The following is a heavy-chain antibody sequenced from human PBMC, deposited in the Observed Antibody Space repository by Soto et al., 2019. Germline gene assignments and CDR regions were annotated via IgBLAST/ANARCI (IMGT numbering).Heavy chain of an antibody. V-gene: IGHV3-23*01. CDR2: ISGSGGST. CDR3: AKSPAAIPSGMDV. CDR1: GFTFSSYA. Sequence: EVQLLESGGGLVQPGGSLRLSCAASGFTFSSYAMSWVRQAPGKGLEWVSAISGSGGSTYYADSVKGRFTISRDNSKNTLYLQMTSLRAEDTAVYYCAKSPAAIPSGMDVWGQGTTVTVSS. D-gene: IGHD2-2*01. J-gene: IGHJ6*02.